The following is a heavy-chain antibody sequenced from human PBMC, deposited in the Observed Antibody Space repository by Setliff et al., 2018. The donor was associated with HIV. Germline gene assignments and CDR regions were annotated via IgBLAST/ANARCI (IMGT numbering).Heavy chain of an antibody. J-gene: IGHJ5*02. CDR3: ARGVARQVVIDRWFDP. V-gene: IGHV4-34*01. CDR1: GGSFSGYF. D-gene: IGHD2-21*01. Sequence: SETLSLTCAVYGGSFSGYFWSWVRQSPGKGLEWIGEINDIGGTNYNPSLKSRVITSVDTSKSQVSLTLKSVTAADTAIYYCARGVARQVVIDRWFDPWGQGTPVTVSS. CDR2: INDIGGT.